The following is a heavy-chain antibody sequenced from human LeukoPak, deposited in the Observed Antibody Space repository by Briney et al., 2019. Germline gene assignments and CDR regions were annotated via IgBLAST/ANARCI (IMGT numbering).Heavy chain of an antibody. V-gene: IGHV3-64*01. CDR2: ISSNGGST. Sequence: GGSLRLSCAASGFTFSSYAMHWVRQAPGKGLEYVSAISSNGGSTYYASSVEGRFTISRDNSKNTLYLQMGSLRAEDMAVYYCARERYYDSSGSFDYWGQGTLVTVSS. D-gene: IGHD3-22*01. CDR3: ARERYYDSSGSFDY. J-gene: IGHJ4*02. CDR1: GFTFSSYA.